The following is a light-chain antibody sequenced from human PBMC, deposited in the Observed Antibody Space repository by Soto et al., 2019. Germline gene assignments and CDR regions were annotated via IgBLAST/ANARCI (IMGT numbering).Light chain of an antibody. CDR2: EVS. Sequence: QSVLTQPASVSGSPGQSITISFTGTSSDVGGYNYVSWYQQHPGKAPKLMIYEVSNRPSGVSNRFSGSKSGNTASLTISGLQAEDEADYYCSSYTSSNTLYVFGTGTKVTVL. J-gene: IGLJ1*01. V-gene: IGLV2-14*01. CDR3: SSYTSSNTLYV. CDR1: SSDVGGYNY.